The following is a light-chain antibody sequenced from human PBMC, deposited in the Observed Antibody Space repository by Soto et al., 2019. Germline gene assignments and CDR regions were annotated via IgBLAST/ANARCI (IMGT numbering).Light chain of an antibody. Sequence: EVVMTQSPATLSVSPGEGATLSCRASQSVGSNVAWYQQKVGQAPRLLVYGASTRATGIPARFSGSGSGTELTLTIRGLQSEDCAVYHCQQYNSWPRTFGQGTDVEV. V-gene: IGKV3-15*01. CDR2: GAS. CDR1: QSVGSN. J-gene: IGKJ1*01. CDR3: QQYNSWPRT.